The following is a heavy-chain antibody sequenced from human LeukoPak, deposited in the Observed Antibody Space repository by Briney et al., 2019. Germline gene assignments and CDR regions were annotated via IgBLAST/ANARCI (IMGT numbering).Heavy chain of an antibody. J-gene: IGHJ6*04. CDR1: GFTFSSYA. CDR3: AKGSEGGYDFWSGYYRGGLDV. V-gene: IGHV3-23*01. Sequence: PGGSLRLSCAASGFTFSSYAMSWVRQAPGKGLEWVSAISGSGGSTYYADSVKGRFTISRDNSKNTLYLQMNSLGAEDTAVYYCAKGSEGGYDFWSGYYRGGLDVWGKGTTVTVSS. CDR2: ISGSGGST. D-gene: IGHD3-3*01.